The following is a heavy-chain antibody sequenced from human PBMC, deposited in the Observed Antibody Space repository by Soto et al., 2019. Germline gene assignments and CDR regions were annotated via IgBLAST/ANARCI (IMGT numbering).Heavy chain of an antibody. Sequence: GGSLRLSCAASGFTFSSYAMSWVRQAPGKGLEWVSAISGSGGSTYYADSVKGRFTISRDNSKNTLYLQMNSLRAEDTAVYYCAKDLGGLAGVAARPRFDPWGQGTLVTVSS. CDR3: AKDLGGLAGVAARPRFDP. V-gene: IGHV3-23*01. J-gene: IGHJ5*02. D-gene: IGHD6-6*01. CDR1: GFTFSSYA. CDR2: ISGSGGST.